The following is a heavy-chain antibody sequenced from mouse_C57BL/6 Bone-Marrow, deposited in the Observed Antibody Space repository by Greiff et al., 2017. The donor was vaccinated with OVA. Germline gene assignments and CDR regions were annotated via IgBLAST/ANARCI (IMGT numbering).Heavy chain of an antibody. J-gene: IGHJ4*01. CDR3: ARDLGYAMDD. V-gene: IGHV7-1*01. CDR2: SRNKANDYTT. CDR1: GFTFSDFY. D-gene: IGHD4-1*01. Sequence: EVNVVESGGGLVQSGRSLRLSCATSGFTFSDFYMEWVRQAPGKGLEWIAASRNKANDYTTEYSVSVKGRFIVTRDTSQNILYLQMNALRAEDTAIYCCARDLGYAMDDWGQGASVTVAS.